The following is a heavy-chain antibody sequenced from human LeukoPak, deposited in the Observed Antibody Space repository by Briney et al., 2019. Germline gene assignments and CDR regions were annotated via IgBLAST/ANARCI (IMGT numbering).Heavy chain of an antibody. D-gene: IGHD2-2*01. CDR3: ARGRGNQPHRFDY. V-gene: IGHV1-69*01. CDR1: GYSFTSYW. Sequence: KISCKGSGYSFTSYWIGWVRQAPGQGLEWMGGIIPIFGTANYAQKFQGRVTITADESTSTAYMELSSLRSEDTAVYYCARGRGNQPHRFDYWGQGTLVTVSS. J-gene: IGHJ4*02. CDR2: IIPIFGTA.